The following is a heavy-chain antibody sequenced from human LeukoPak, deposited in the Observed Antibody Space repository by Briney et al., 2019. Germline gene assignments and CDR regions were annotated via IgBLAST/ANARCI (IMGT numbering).Heavy chain of an antibody. J-gene: IGHJ4*02. CDR1: GGSISSSNYY. D-gene: IGHD3-3*01. CDR3: ATYDFWSGYSSVVAGFDY. V-gene: IGHV4-39*07. Sequence: SETLSLTCTVSGGSISSSNYYWGWVRQPPGKGLEWIGRIYTSGSTNYNPSLKSRVTISVDTSKNQFSLKLSSVTAADTAVYYCATYDFWSGYSSVVAGFDYWGQGTLVTVSS. CDR2: IYTSGST.